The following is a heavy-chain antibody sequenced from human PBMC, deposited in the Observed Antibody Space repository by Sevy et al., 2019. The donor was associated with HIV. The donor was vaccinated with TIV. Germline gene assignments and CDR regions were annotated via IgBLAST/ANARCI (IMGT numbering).Heavy chain of an antibody. CDR1: GYSISSGYY. CDR3: ARTTGGDSGSYSQTSPSGWFDP. Sequence: SETLSHTCAVSGYSISSGYYWGWIRQPPGKGLEWIGSIYHSGSTYYNPSLKSRVTISVDTSKNQFSLKLSSVTAADTAVYYCARTTGGDSGSYSQTSPSGWFDPWGQGTLVTVSS. J-gene: IGHJ5*02. V-gene: IGHV4-38-2*01. D-gene: IGHD1-26*01. CDR2: IYHSGST.